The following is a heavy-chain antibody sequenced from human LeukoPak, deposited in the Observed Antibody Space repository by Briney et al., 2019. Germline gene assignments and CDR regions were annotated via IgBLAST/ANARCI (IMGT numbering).Heavy chain of an antibody. D-gene: IGHD3-10*01. V-gene: IGHV3-7*01. J-gene: IGHJ4*02. Sequence: PGGSLRLSCTASGFTFSSYTMSWVRQAPGKGLEWVANIKQDGSEKYYVDSVKGRFTISRDNAKNSLYLQMNSLRAEDTAVYYCARDHYYGSGSYNYWGQGTLVTVSS. CDR1: GFTFSSYT. CDR3: ARDHYYGSGSYNY. CDR2: IKQDGSEK.